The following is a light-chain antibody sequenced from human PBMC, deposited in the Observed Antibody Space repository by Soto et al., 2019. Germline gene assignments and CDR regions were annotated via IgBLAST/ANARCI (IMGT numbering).Light chain of an antibody. CDR1: TANIEENS. CDR3: TAWDDSLNAWL. V-gene: IGLV1-44*01. Sequence: QSALTQPPSASGTPGQRVTISCSGSTANIEENSVTWYQRLPGTAPKVLIYNDYQRPSGVPDRFSGSKSGTSASLAISDLQSGDEGDYYCTAWDDSLNAWLFGGGTKLTVL. CDR2: NDY. J-gene: IGLJ3*02.